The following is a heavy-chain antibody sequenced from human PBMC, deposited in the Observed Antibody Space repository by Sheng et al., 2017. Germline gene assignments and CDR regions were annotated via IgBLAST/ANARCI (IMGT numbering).Heavy chain of an antibody. CDR1: GFTFSNYG. D-gene: IGHD1-26*01. CDR2: IWYDGTKT. Sequence: QVQLVEFGGGVVQPGRSLRLSCEASGFTFSNYGMHWVRQAPGKGLEWVANIWYDGTKTFYADSVKGRFTVSRDNSKNTLSLQMNGLSVEDTAVYYCSRDVRSGNIDYWGQGTLVAVSS. CDR3: SRDVRSGNIDY. V-gene: IGHV3-33*01. J-gene: IGHJ4*02.